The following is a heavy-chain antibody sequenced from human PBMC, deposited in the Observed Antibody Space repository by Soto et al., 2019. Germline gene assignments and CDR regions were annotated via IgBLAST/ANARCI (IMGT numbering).Heavy chain of an antibody. D-gene: IGHD2-2*02. J-gene: IGHJ3*02. Sequence: QLQLQESGPGLVKPSETLSLSCTVSGGSISSNTYYWGWIRQPPGKGLEWIGSIYYSGSTYYNPSLKSRVTKFVDTSKDQFYRKLSSVTAADTAVYFCARSCSTPSCYTERAFDIWGQGTMVTVSS. CDR1: GGSISSNTYY. CDR3: ARSCSTPSCYTERAFDI. V-gene: IGHV4-39*01. CDR2: IYYSGST.